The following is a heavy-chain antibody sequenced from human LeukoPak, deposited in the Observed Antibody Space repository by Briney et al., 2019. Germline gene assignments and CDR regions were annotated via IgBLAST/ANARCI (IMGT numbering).Heavy chain of an antibody. Sequence: SVKVSCKASGGTFSSYAISWVRQAPGQGLEWMGGIIPIFGTANYAQKFQGRVTITADESTSTAYMELSSLRSEDTAVYYCARGYSYGYGMDAWGQGTTVTVSS. CDR3: ARGYSYGYGMDA. J-gene: IGHJ6*02. D-gene: IGHD5-18*01. CDR1: GGTFSSYA. V-gene: IGHV1-69*13. CDR2: IIPIFGTA.